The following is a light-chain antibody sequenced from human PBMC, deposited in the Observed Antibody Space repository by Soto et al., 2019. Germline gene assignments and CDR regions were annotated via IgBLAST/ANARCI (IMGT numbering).Light chain of an antibody. CDR1: SSDVGGYDY. Sequence: QSALTQDASVSGSPGQSITISCTGTSSDVGGYDYVSWYQQHPGKAPKLMIYNVNFRPSGVSNRFSGSKSGNTASLTISGLQAEDEADYYCSSYTNSNTVLFGGGTKLTVL. J-gene: IGLJ2*01. CDR3: SSYTNSNTVL. V-gene: IGLV2-14*03. CDR2: NVN.